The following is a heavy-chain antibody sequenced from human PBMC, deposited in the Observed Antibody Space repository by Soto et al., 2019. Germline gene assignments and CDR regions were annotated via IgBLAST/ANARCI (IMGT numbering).Heavy chain of an antibody. J-gene: IGHJ5*02. D-gene: IGHD3-10*01. CDR1: GAPISSGGFY. Sequence: PSETLSLTCNVSGAPISSGGFYWSWIRQHPGKGPGWIGYIYNSGTTFYNPSLGSRVTMSLDAAKNHFSLELRSVTVADTAVYYCAREPISTPRGVTQVDPWGQGTQVTVSS. CDR2: IYNSGTT. CDR3: AREPISTPRGVTQVDP. V-gene: IGHV4-31*03.